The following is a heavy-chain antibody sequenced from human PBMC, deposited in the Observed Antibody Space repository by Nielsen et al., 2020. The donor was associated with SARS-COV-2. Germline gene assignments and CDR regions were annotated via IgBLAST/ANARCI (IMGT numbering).Heavy chain of an antibody. CDR2: IKSKTDGGTT. Sequence: GESLKISCAASGPTFSNAWMSWVRQAPGKGLEWVGRIKSKTDGGTTDYAAPVKGRFTISRDDSKNTLYLQMNSLKTEDTAVYYCTTDGYYDFWSDAYYYYGMDVWGQGTTVTVSS. V-gene: IGHV3-15*01. CDR1: GPTFSNAW. CDR3: TTDGYYDFWSDAYYYYGMDV. D-gene: IGHD3-3*01. J-gene: IGHJ6*02.